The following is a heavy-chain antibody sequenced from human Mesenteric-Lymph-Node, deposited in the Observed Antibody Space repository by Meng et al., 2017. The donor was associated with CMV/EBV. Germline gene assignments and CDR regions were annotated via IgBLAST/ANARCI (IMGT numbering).Heavy chain of an antibody. CDR1: GYTFTNYQ. J-gene: IGHJ4*02. Sequence: SCKTSGYTFTNYQLHWVRQAPGQGLEWMGWMNPNSGNTGYAQKFQGRVTLTRNTSISTAYMELSSLRSEDTAVYYCARAYSSSGLVDYWGQGTLVTVSS. D-gene: IGHD2-21*01. CDR2: MNPNSGNT. V-gene: IGHV1-8*03. CDR3: ARAYSSSGLVDY.